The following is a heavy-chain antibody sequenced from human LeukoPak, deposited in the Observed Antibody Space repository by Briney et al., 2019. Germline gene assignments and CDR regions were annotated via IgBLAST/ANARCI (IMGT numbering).Heavy chain of an antibody. CDR1: GFTFSNAW. D-gene: IGHD3-9*01. CDR3: TTEYYDILTGYFPIDY. CDR2: IKSKTDGGTT. Sequence: GGSLRLSCAASGFTFSNAWMSWVRQAPGKGLEWVGRIKSKTDGGTTDYAAPVKGRFTISRDDSKNTLYLQMNSLKTEDTAVYYCTTEYYDILTGYFPIDYWGQGTLATVSS. J-gene: IGHJ4*02. V-gene: IGHV3-15*01.